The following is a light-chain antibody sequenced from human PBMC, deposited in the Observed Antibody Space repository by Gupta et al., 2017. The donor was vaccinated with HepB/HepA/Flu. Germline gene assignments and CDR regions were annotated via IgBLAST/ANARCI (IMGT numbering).Light chain of an antibody. CDR1: RSAIGNNY. CDR3: AAWDDSLVLV. CDR2: KNK. V-gene: IGLV1-47*01. J-gene: IGLJ3*02. Sequence: QSVLTQLPSASGTPGQRVTTSCSGSRSAIGNNYVYWYQQLPGTAPKLLIYKNKQRPSGGPGRFSGSKSGTSASLAISGLRSEDEAYYYCAAWDDSLVLVFGGGTKLTVL.